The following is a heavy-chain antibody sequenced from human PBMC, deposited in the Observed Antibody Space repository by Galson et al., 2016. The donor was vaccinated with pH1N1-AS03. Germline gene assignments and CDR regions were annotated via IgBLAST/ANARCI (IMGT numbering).Heavy chain of an antibody. D-gene: IGHD4/OR15-4a*01. Sequence: SLRLSCAASGFTFRVYTMHWVRHVPGKGLVWVSRIDSVATTITYVDSVKGRFTIPRDNGRNTLYLQMTDLRADDTALYYCARSTEGAFDYWGQGILVTVSS. CDR1: GFTFRVYT. J-gene: IGHJ4*02. CDR2: IDSVATTI. V-gene: IGHV3-74*03. CDR3: ARSTEGAFDY.